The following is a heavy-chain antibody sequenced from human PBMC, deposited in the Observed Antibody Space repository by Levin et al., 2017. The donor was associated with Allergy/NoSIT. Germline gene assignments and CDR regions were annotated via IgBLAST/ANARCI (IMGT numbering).Heavy chain of an antibody. V-gene: IGHV1-58*01. CDR1: GFTFTSSA. Sequence: PGGSLRLSCKASGFTFTSSAVHWLRQARGQRLEWIGWIVVGSGNTNYAQKFQERVTITRDMSTTTAYMELSSLRSDDTAVYYCAADMPRWGAVSDPPGWFDPWGQGTLVTVSS. CDR2: IVVGSGNT. J-gene: IGHJ5*02. D-gene: IGHD6-19*01. CDR3: AADMPRWGAVSDPPGWFDP.